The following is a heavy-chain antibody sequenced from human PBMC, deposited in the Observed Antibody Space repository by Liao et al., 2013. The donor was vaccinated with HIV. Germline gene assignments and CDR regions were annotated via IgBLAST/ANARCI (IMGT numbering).Heavy chain of an antibody. Sequence: QLQLQESGPGLVKPSETLSLTCTVSGGSISSSNYYWGWIRQPPGKGLEWIGIIYYTGRTYYNPSRKSRVTMSVDTSKNQFSLNLSSVTAADTAVYYCARWLPAAIPTGYYFDSWGQGTLVTVSS. D-gene: IGHD2-2*01. V-gene: IGHV4-39*07. CDR1: GGSISSSNYY. CDR3: ARWLPAAIPTGYYFDS. CDR2: IYYTGRT. J-gene: IGHJ4*02.